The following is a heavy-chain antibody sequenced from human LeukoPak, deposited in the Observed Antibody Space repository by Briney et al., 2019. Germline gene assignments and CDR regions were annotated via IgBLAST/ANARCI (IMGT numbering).Heavy chain of an antibody. J-gene: IGHJ4*02. V-gene: IGHV1-18*04. CDR3: ASTRGAYYFDY. CDR1: GYTFTGYY. Sequence: ASVKVSCKASGYTFTGYYMHWVRQAPGQGLEWMGWISAYNGNTNYAQKLQGRVTMTTDTSTSTAYMELRSLRSDDTAVYYCASTRGAYYFDYWGQGTLVTVSS. D-gene: IGHD3-10*01. CDR2: ISAYNGNT.